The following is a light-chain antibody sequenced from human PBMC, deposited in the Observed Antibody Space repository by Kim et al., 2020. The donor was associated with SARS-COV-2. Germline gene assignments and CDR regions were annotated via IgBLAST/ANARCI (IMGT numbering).Light chain of an antibody. V-gene: IGKV3-20*01. Sequence: PGETATLSCRAGHTVSTRYLATYQQRPGQAPRLLSFGGLNRASGVPDRFTGSGSGTDFALIITRLAPAASAMYYCQQHGRTSPPYTFGQGTKLEF. CDR1: HTVSTRY. J-gene: IGKJ2*01. CDR2: GGL. CDR3: QQHGRTSPPYT.